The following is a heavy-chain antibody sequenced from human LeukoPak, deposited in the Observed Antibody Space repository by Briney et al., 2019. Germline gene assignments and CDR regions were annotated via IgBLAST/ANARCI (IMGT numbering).Heavy chain of an antibody. D-gene: IGHD1-1*01. J-gene: IGHJ4*02. CDR2: ISTDGRST. Sequence: PGGSLRLSCAASGFTFSSYWMHWVRPPLGKGLVWLSRISTDGRSTNYADSVKGRFTISRDNARNTLYLQMNSLRAEDTAAYYCVRDGLGTTPYDCWGQGILVTVSS. CDR3: VRDGLGTTPYDC. CDR1: GFTFSSYW. V-gene: IGHV3-74*01.